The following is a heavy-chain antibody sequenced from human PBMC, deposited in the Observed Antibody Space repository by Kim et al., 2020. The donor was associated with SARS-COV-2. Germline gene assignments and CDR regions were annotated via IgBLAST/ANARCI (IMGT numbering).Heavy chain of an antibody. D-gene: IGHD2-2*01. CDR3: ARDSKGYCSSTSCYSEWFGELFQNGGGDFNFDY. CDR1: GFTFSSYS. CDR2: ISSSSSYI. J-gene: IGHJ4*02. V-gene: IGHV3-21*01. Sequence: GGSLRLSCAASGFTFSSYSMNWVRQAPGKGLEWVSSISSSSSYIYYADSVKGRFTISRDNAKNSLYLQMNSLRAEDTAVYYCARDSKGYCSSTSCYSEWFGELFQNGGGDFNFDYWGQGTLVTVSS.